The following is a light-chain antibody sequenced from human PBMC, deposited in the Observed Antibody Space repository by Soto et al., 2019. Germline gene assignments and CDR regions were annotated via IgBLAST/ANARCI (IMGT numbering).Light chain of an antibody. V-gene: IGLV2-14*01. CDR1: SSDVGGYNY. CDR3: SSYTSSSTVVV. CDR2: DVS. Sequence: QSALTQPASVSGSPGQSITISCTGTSSDVGGYNYVSWYQQHPGKAPKLMIYDVSNRPTRVSNRFSGFKSGNTASLTISGLQAEDEADYYCSSYTSSSTVVVFGGGTKLTFL. J-gene: IGLJ2*01.